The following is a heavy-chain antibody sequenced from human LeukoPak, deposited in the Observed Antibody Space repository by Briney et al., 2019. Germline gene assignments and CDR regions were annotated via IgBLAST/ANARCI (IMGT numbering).Heavy chain of an antibody. CDR3: AAGGIVVVPDAYYYYGMDV. J-gene: IGHJ6*02. Sequence: ASVEVSCKVSGYTLTELSMHWVRQAPGKGLEWMGGFDPEDGETIYAQKFQGRVTMTEDTSTDTAYMELSSLRSEDTAVYYCAAGGIVVVPDAYYYYGMDVWGQGTTVTVSS. V-gene: IGHV1-24*01. D-gene: IGHD2-2*01. CDR1: GYTLTELS. CDR2: FDPEDGET.